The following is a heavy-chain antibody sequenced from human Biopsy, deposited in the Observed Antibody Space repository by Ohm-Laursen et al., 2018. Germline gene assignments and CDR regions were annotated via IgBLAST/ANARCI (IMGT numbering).Heavy chain of an antibody. V-gene: IGHV3-74*03. Sequence: GSLRLSCSASGLTFSSYWMNWVRQVPGKGLVWVATINKDGSTLQYVDSVRGRFTISRENAKNTLHLQMNSLRADDTAIYYCAKDLHNYGMDVWGQGTTVTVSS. CDR2: INKDGSTL. CDR1: GLTFSSYW. CDR3: AKDLHNYGMDV. J-gene: IGHJ6*02.